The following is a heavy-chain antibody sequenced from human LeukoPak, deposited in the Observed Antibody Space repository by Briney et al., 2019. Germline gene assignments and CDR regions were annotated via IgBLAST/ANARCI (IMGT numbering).Heavy chain of an antibody. CDR1: GYIFTGYY. CDR2: INPKSGGT. J-gene: IGHJ6*02. CDR3: ARDDDGMDV. V-gene: IGHV1-2*02. Sequence: ASVKVSCKGSGYIFTGYYMHWVRQAPGQGLEWMGWINPKSGGTNYAQKFQGRVTMTRDTSISTAYMELSRLTSDDTAVYYCARDDDGMDVWGQGTTVTVSS.